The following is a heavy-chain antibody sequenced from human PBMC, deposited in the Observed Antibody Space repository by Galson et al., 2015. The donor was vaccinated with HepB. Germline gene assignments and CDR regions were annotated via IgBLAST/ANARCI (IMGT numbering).Heavy chain of an antibody. J-gene: IGHJ4*02. D-gene: IGHD4/OR15-4a*01. V-gene: IGHV3-23*01. CDR3: AKWAPYGVSEGGFDC. CDR2: ITIDGDGT. CDR1: GFTFSSLA. Sequence: SLRLSCAASGFTFSSLALGWVRQAPGKGLEWVSLITIDGDGTFYADSVKGRFTISRDNSKNTVDLQMSSLRVEDTALYYCAKWAPYGVSEGGFDCWGQGTLVTVSS.